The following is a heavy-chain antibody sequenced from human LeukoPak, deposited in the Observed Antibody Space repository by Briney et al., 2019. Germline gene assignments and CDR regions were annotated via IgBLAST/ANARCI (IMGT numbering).Heavy chain of an antibody. J-gene: IGHJ4*02. V-gene: IGHV3-23*01. CDR1: GFTFTDYA. Sequence: GGSLRLSCVASGFTFTDYAMTWVRQPPGRRLEWVSTITTTVGDTHYADSVKGRFTVSRDDSKDTLFLQMNSLRAEDTGVYYCAKRPYGSGGGHFDHWGQGTLAIVSS. CDR2: ITTTVGDT. D-gene: IGHD3-10*01. CDR3: AKRPYGSGGGHFDH.